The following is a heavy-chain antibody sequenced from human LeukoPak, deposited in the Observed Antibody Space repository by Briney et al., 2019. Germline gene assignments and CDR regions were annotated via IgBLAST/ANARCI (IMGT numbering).Heavy chain of an antibody. D-gene: IGHD2-15*01. CDR2: ISSSGSTI. J-gene: IGHJ4*02. CDR3: ARVKMVAAPVDLDY. Sequence: GGSLRLSCAASGFTFSSYEMNWVRQAPGKGLEWVSYISSSGSTIYYADSVKGRFTISRDNAKNSLYLQMNSLRAEDTAVYYCARVKMVAAPVDLDYWGQGTLVTVSS. CDR1: GFTFSSYE. V-gene: IGHV3-48*03.